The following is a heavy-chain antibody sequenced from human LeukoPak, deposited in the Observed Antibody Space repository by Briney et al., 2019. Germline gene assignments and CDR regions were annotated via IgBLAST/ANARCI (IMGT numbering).Heavy chain of an antibody. V-gene: IGHV4-34*01. Sequence: PSETLSLTCAVYGGSFSGYYWSWIRQPPGKGLEWTGEINHSGSTNYNPSLKSRVTISVDTSKNQFSLKLSSVTAADTAVYYCARGCGYWGQGTLVTVSS. CDR1: GGSFSGYY. CDR2: INHSGST. CDR3: ARGCGY. J-gene: IGHJ4*02.